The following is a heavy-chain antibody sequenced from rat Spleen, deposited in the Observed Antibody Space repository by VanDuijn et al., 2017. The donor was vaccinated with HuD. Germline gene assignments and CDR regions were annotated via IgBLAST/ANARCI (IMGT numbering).Heavy chain of an antibody. J-gene: IGHJ2*01. V-gene: IGHV5-17*01. CDR2: INYDGSRT. CDR3: ARSVFDY. CDR1: GFTFSDYA. Sequence: EVQLVESGGGLVQPGNSLKLSCAASGFTFSDYAMAWARQAPKKGLEWVASINYDGSRTDYRDSVKGRFTISRDNAKSTLYLQMDSLRSEDTATYYCARSVFDYWGQGVMVTVSA.